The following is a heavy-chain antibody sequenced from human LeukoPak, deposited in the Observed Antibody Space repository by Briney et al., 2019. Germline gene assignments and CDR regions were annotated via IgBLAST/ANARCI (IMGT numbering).Heavy chain of an antibody. V-gene: IGHV3-53*01. CDR3: ARVLWNGDYPRFDY. CDR1: GFTVSSNY. J-gene: IGHJ4*02. CDR2: IYSGGTT. Sequence: GGSLRLSCAASGFTVSSNYMNWVRQASGQGLEWVSIIYSGGTTYYADSVKGRFTISRDNSKNTLYLQMNSLRAEDTAVYYCARVLWNGDYPRFDYWGQGTLVTVSS. D-gene: IGHD4-17*01.